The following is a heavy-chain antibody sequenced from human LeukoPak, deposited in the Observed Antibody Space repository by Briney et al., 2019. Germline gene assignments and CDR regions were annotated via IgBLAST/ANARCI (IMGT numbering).Heavy chain of an antibody. CDR2: ISSSGSTI. CDR1: GFTFSDYY. D-gene: IGHD5-12*01. Sequence: GGSLRLSCAASGFTFSDYYMSWIRQAPGKGLEWVSYISSSGSTIYYADSVKGRFTTSRDNAKNSLYLQMNSLSAEDTAVYYCARDPDGYDYVDYWGQGTLVTVSS. V-gene: IGHV3-11*04. CDR3: ARDPDGYDYVDY. J-gene: IGHJ4*02.